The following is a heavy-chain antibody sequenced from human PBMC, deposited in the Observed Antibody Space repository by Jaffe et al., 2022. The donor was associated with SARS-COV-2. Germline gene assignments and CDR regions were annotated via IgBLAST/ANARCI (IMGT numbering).Heavy chain of an antibody. J-gene: IGHJ2*01. D-gene: IGHD2-2*01. V-gene: IGHV4-39*01. CDR1: GGSINNINYY. CDR3: ARSPLECSSTSCYFWSGWYFDL. Sequence: QLQLQESGPGLVKPSETLSLTCTVSGGSINNINYYWGWIRQPPGKGLEWIGSVYYSGNTYYNPSLKSRVTISVDTSKNQFSLKVISVTAADTAVYYCARSPLECSSTSCYFWSGWYFDLWGRGTLVTVSS. CDR2: VYYSGNT.